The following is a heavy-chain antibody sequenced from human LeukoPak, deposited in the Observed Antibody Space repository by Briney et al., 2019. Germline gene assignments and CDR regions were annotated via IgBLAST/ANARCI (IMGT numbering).Heavy chain of an antibody. D-gene: IGHD2-15*01. CDR2: INPNSGGT. CDR1: GYTFTGYY. J-gene: IGHJ3*02. Sequence: ASVKVSCKASGYTFTGYYMHWVRQAPGQGLKWMGWINPNSGGTNYAQKFQGRVTMTRDTSISTAYMELSRLRSDDTAVYYCARGPAKRVVDAFDIWGQGTMVTVSS. V-gene: IGHV1-2*02. CDR3: ARGPAKRVVDAFDI.